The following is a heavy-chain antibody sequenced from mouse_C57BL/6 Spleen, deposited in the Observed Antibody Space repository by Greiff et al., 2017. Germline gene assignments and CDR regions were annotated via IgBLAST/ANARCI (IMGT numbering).Heavy chain of an antibody. CDR1: GYAFSSSW. J-gene: IGHJ4*01. V-gene: IGHV1-82*01. Sequence: QVQLKESGPELVKPGASVKISCKASGYAFSSSWMNWVKQSPGKGLEWIGRIYPGDGDTSYNGQFKGKATLTADKSSRTAYMQLSSLTSEDSAVYFCGGELRGGGMDYWGQGTSVTVSA. CDR3: GGELRGGGMDY. CDR2: IYPGDGDT. D-gene: IGHD1-1*01.